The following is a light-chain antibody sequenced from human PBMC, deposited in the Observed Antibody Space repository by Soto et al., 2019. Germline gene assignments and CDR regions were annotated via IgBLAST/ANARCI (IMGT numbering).Light chain of an antibody. CDR2: WAS. V-gene: IGKV4-1*01. CDR1: QSFFSRFRNKNY. Sequence: DIVMTQSPDSLTLSLGERATINCKSSQSFFSRFRNKNYLGWFQQKPGQTPRLLIYWASTRESGVSDRFSGSGSGTDFTLTIDSLQAEDVAVYYCQQYYTTPTWTFGQGTKVDI. CDR3: QQYYTTPTWT. J-gene: IGKJ1*01.